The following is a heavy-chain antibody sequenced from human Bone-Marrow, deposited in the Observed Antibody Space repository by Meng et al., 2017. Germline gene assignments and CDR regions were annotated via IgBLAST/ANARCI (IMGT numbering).Heavy chain of an antibody. CDR2: ISSSSSYI. V-gene: IGHV3-21*01. J-gene: IGHJ4*01. CDR3: ARAYYYGSSDYLAP. Sequence: GESPKISCAASGFTFSSYSMNWVRQAPGKGLGWVSSISSSSSYIYYADSMKGRFTISRDNAKNSLYLQMNSLRAEDTAVYYCARAYYYGSSDYLAPWGQGTLVTVAS. CDR1: GFTFSSYS. D-gene: IGHD3-22*01.